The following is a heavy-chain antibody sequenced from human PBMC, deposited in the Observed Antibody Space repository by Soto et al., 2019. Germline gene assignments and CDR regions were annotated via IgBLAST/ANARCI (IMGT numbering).Heavy chain of an antibody. J-gene: IGHJ4*02. V-gene: IGHV4-4*02. CDR3: AGRSRTIE. D-gene: IGHD1-7*01. CDR2: ILHSGST. CDR1: GGSISSSAW. Sequence: SETLSLTCAVSGGSISSSAWWCWVRQPPGKGLEWIGEILHSGSTNYDPSLKSRITISVDRSKNQFSLELTSVTAADTAVYYCAGRSRTIEWGQGTQVTVSS.